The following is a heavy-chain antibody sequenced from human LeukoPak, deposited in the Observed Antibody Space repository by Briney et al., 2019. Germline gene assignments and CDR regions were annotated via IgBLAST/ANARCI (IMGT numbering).Heavy chain of an antibody. Sequence: ASVKDSCKVSGYTLTELSMHWVRQAPGKGLEWMGGFDPEDGETIYAQKFQGRVTMTEDTSTDTAYMELSSLRSEDTAVYYCATEKHVDIVATGEAFDIWGQGTMVTVSS. V-gene: IGHV1-24*01. D-gene: IGHD5-12*01. CDR2: FDPEDGET. CDR1: GYTLTELS. CDR3: ATEKHVDIVATGEAFDI. J-gene: IGHJ3*02.